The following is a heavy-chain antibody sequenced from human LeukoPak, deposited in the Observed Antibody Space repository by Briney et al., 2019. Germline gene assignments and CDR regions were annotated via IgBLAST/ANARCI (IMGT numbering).Heavy chain of an antibody. CDR2: ISGSGGTT. CDR1: GFTFSSYA. V-gene: IGHV3-23*01. CDR3: AFESGSRGGSGRDF. J-gene: IGHJ4*02. D-gene: IGHD3-10*01. Sequence: HTGGSLRLSCAASGFTFSSYAMAWVRQAPGKGLEWVSAISGSGGTTYYADSVKGRFTISRDNSKNTLYLQMNSLRAEDTAVYYCAFESGSRGGSGRDFWGQGTLVTASS.